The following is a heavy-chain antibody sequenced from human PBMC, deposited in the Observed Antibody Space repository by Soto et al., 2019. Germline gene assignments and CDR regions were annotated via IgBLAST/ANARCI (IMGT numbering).Heavy chain of an antibody. D-gene: IGHD1-1*01. Sequence: PGGSLRLSCVGSGFDVTTNCMRWVRQAPGKGLECVSIVCTGGATHYADSEKGRFTISRDRSKNTVHLQMNNVRAEDTAVYYCVRDKRTISGIFPGYWGQGTQVTVSS. V-gene: IGHV3-53*01. CDR3: VRDKRTISGIFPGY. J-gene: IGHJ4*02. CDR2: VCTGGAT. CDR1: GFDVTTNC.